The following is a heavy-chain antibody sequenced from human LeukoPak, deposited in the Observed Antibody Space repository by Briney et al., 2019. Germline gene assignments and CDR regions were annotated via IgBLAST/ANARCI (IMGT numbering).Heavy chain of an antibody. CDR1: GFTVSSNY. CDR3: ARDQGVREYSGSYYDY. V-gene: IGHV3-66*01. Sequence: GGSLRLSCAASGFTVSSNYMSWVRQAPGKGLEWVSVIYSGGSTYYVDSVKGRFTISRDNSKNTLYLQMNSLRAEDTAVYYCARDQGVREYSGSYYDYWGQGTLVTVSS. D-gene: IGHD1-26*01. J-gene: IGHJ4*02. CDR2: IYSGGST.